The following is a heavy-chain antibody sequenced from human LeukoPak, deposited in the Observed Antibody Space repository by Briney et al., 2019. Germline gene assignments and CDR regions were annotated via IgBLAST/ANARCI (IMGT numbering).Heavy chain of an antibody. D-gene: IGHD6-6*01. Sequence: SQTLSLTCAISGDSVSSNSAAWNWIRQSPSRGLEWLGRTYYRSKWYNDYAVSVKSRITINPDASKNQFSLILSSVTAADTAIYYCARESSTSQTNLFDYWGQGTLVTVSS. J-gene: IGHJ4*02. CDR2: TYYRSKWYN. CDR3: ARESSTSQTNLFDY. V-gene: IGHV6-1*01. CDR1: GDSVSSNSAA.